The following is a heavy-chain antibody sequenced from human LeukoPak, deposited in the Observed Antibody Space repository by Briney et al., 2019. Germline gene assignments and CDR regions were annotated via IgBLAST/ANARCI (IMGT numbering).Heavy chain of an antibody. CDR3: ARHGDGDYDFFDY. Sequence: SETLSLTCTVSGGSIRGYYWSWIRQPPGKGLEWIGYIYTSGSTNYSPSLKSRVTISVDTSKNQFSLKLSSVTAADTAVYYCARHGDGDYDFFDYWGQGILVTVSS. D-gene: IGHD5-12*01. V-gene: IGHV4-4*09. CDR1: GGSIRGYY. CDR2: IYTSGST. J-gene: IGHJ4*02.